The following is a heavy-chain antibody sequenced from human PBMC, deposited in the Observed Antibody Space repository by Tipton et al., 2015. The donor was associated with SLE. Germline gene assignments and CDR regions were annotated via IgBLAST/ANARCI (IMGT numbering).Heavy chain of an antibody. J-gene: IGHJ6*03. D-gene: IGHD1-26*01. CDR1: GRSFMSTSYY. CDR3: AREEVTRSYPTPGYYSFNYMDV. V-gene: IGHV4-39*07. CDR2: IYYTGST. Sequence: TLSLTCTVSGRSFMSTSYYWAWIRQPPGRGLEWIGSIYYTGSTFYNPSLESRVTISIDTSQKQFSLKLNSVTAADTALYYCAREEVTRSYPTPGYYSFNYMDVWGKGTTVTVSS.